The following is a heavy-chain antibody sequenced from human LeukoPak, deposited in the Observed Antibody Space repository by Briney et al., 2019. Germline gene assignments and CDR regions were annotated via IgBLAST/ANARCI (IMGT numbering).Heavy chain of an antibody. Sequence: GASVKVPCKASGYTFTSYGISWVRQAPGQGLEWMGWISAYNGNTNYAQKLQGRVTMTTDTSTSTAYMELRSLRSDDTAVYYCARGLFGCSSTSCYSSYFDYWGQGTLVTVSS. CDR3: ARGLFGCSSTSCYSSYFDY. J-gene: IGHJ4*02. CDR1: GYTFTSYG. D-gene: IGHD2-2*01. CDR2: ISAYNGNT. V-gene: IGHV1-18*01.